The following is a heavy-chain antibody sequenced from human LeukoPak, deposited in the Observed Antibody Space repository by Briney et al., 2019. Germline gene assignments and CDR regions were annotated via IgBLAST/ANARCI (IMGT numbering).Heavy chain of an antibody. CDR3: ARHVGRDGYQNWFDP. CDR1: GVSISSSSYY. J-gene: IGHJ5*02. D-gene: IGHD5-24*01. V-gene: IGHV4-39*01. Sequence: SETLSLTCTVSGVSISSSSYYWGWIRQPPGKGLEWIGSIYYSGSTYYNPSLKSRVTISVDTSKNQFSLKLSSVTAADTAVYYCARHVGRDGYQNWFDPWGQGTLVTVSS. CDR2: IYYSGST.